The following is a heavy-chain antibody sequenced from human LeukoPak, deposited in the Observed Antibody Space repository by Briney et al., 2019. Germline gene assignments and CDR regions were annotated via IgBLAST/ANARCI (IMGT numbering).Heavy chain of an antibody. CDR1: GSTLSSHW. V-gene: IGHV3-74*01. D-gene: IGHD5/OR15-5a*01. CDR3: VRDTSVSRMDV. CDR2: INNGGTWT. Sequence: GGSLRLSCEVSGSTLSSHWMHWVRQPPGKGLVWVSRINNGGTWTAYADSVEGRFTVSRDDAKNTLYLQMNTLRAEDTGVYYCVRDTSVSRMDVWGQGTTVIVSS. J-gene: IGHJ6*02.